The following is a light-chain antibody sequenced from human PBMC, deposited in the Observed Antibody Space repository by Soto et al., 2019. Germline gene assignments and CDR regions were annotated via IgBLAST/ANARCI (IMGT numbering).Light chain of an antibody. CDR1: QGVSSNN. Sequence: EIVLTQSPGTLSLSPGEAATLSCRASQGVSSNNLAWYQQKPGRAPRLLIFGASNRASAITHRFSGSGSGTDFTLTISRLEPEDFAVYYCQQYGSSPPYTFGQGTKLEIK. CDR3: QQYGSSPPYT. V-gene: IGKV3-20*01. J-gene: IGKJ2*01. CDR2: GAS.